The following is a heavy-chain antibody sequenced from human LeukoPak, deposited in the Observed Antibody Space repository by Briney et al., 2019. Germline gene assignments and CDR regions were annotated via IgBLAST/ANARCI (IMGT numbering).Heavy chain of an antibody. V-gene: IGHV3-11*05. CDR1: GFTFSGYY. J-gene: IGHJ4*02. CDR3: ARDRGAVAATWFDY. CDR2: IGSSSTYT. D-gene: IGHD6-19*01. Sequence: PGGSLRLSCAASGFTFSGYYMSWVRQAPGKGLEWVSCIGSSSTYTNYADSVKGRFTISRDNAKNSLYLQMDGLRAEDTAVYYCARDRGAVAATWFDYWGQGTLVTVSS.